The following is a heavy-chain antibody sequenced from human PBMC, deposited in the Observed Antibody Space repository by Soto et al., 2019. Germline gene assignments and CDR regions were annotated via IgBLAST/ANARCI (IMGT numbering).Heavy chain of an antibody. D-gene: IGHD1-26*01. CDR3: AQDLRYSGGSDYYHYGMDV. J-gene: IGHJ6*02. Sequence: EVRLVESGGVVVKPGGSLRLSCAASGFTFDDFAMHWVRQVPGKGLGWVSPIPWDGHKTYYADSVKGRFTISRDNNKNSLLLQITSLTSEDTALYYCAQDLRYSGGSDYYHYGMDVWGQGTTVTGSS. CDR1: GFTFDDFA. CDR2: IPWDGHKT. V-gene: IGHV3-43*01.